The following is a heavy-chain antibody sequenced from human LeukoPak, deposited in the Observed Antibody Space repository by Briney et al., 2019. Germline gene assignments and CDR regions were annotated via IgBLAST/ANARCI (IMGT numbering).Heavy chain of an antibody. CDR3: ARMGYFPYYFDY. J-gene: IGHJ4*02. CDR1: GGSFSAYY. CDR2: INHSGST. D-gene: IGHD1-26*01. V-gene: IGHV4-34*01. Sequence: SETLSLTCAVYGGSFSAYYWSWIRQPPGKGLEWIGEINHSGSTNYNPSLKSRVTISVDTSKNQFSLNLTSVTAADTAVYYCARMGYFPYYFDYWGQGTLVTVSS.